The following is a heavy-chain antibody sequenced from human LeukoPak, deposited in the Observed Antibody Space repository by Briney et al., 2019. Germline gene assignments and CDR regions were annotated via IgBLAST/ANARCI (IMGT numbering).Heavy chain of an antibody. J-gene: IGHJ4*02. Sequence: GGSLRLSCTASGFTFRSYWMTWVRQAPAKGLEWVSAISGSGGSTYYADSVKGRFTISRDDSRNTLYLQMNSLRGDDTAVYYCAKDVGKWESLHFFDYWGQGTLVTVSS. CDR1: GFTFRSYW. D-gene: IGHD1-26*01. V-gene: IGHV3-23*01. CDR2: ISGSGGST. CDR3: AKDVGKWESLHFFDY.